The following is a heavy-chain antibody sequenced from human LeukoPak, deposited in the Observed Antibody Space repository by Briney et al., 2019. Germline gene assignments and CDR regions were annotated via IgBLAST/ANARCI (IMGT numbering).Heavy chain of an antibody. Sequence: SETLSLTCTVSGGSISSSSYYWGWIRQPPGKGLEWIGSIYYSGSTYYNPSLKSRVTISVDTSKNQFSLKLSSVTAADTAVYYCARQRAVAGVFDYWGQGTLVTVSP. CDR1: GGSISSSSYY. CDR2: IYYSGST. D-gene: IGHD6-19*01. J-gene: IGHJ4*02. V-gene: IGHV4-39*01. CDR3: ARQRAVAGVFDY.